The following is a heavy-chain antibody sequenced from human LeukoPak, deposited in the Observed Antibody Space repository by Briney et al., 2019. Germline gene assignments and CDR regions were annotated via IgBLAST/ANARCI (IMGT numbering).Heavy chain of an antibody. D-gene: IGHD3-3*01. V-gene: IGHV4-4*07. Sequence: PSETLSLTCTVSGGSISSYYWSWIRQPAGKGLEWIGRIYTSGSTNYNPSLKSRVTMSVDTSKNQFSLKLSSVTAADRAVYYCARDYLDSYYDFWSDPWGQGTLVTVSS. J-gene: IGHJ5*02. CDR1: GGSISSYY. CDR3: ARDYLDSYYDFWSDP. CDR2: IYTSGST.